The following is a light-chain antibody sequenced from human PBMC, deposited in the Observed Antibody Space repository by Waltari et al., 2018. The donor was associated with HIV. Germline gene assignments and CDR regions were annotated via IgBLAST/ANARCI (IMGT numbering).Light chain of an antibody. CDR2: EVT. CDR1: SSDVGGYNY. J-gene: IGLJ1*01. V-gene: IGLV2-14*01. CDR3: SSYTSSSTQV. Sequence: QYALTQPASVSGSPGQSITISCTGTSSDVGGYNYVSWYQQHPGKAPKLMIYEVTNRPSGVSNRFSGSESGNTASLTISGLQAEDEADYYCSSYTSSSTQVFGTGTKVTVL.